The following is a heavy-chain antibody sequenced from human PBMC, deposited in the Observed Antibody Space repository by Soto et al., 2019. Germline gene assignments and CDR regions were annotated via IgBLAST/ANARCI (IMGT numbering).Heavy chain of an antibody. Sequence: QVQLQQSGPGLVKPSQTLSLTCAISGDSVSSNSAAWNWIRQSPSRGLEWLGRTYYRSKWYNNYAESVKSRITINPDTSKNHFSLQLNSVTPEDTAVYYCAREYSSSYYSGFDYWGQGTLTTVSS. CDR2: TYYRSKWYN. D-gene: IGHD6-13*01. V-gene: IGHV6-1*01. CDR3: AREYSSSYYSGFDY. CDR1: GDSVSSNSAA. J-gene: IGHJ4*02.